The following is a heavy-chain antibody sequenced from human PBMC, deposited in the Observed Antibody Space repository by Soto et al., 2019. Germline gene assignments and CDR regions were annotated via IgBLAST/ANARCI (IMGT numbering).Heavy chain of an antibody. Sequence: GGSLRLSCAASGFTFSSYAMSWVRQAPGKGLEWVSAISGSGGSTYYADSVKGRFTISRDNSKNTLYLQMNSLRAEDTAVYYCAKEGMYYDFWSGYSWFDPWGQGTLVTVSS. CDR3: AKEGMYYDFWSGYSWFDP. CDR2: ISGSGGST. D-gene: IGHD3-3*01. CDR1: GFTFSSYA. V-gene: IGHV3-23*01. J-gene: IGHJ5*02.